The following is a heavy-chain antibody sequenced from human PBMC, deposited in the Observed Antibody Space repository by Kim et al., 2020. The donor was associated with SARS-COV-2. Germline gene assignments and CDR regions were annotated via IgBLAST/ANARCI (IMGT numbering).Heavy chain of an antibody. D-gene: IGHD3-10*01. CDR3: ARHVVAYGSGYEFDY. J-gene: IGHJ4*02. V-gene: IGHV5-51*01. CDR1: GYSFTSYW. CDR2: IYPGDSDT. Sequence: GESLKISCKGSGYSFTSYWIGWVRQMPGKGLEWMGIIYPGDSDTRYSPSFQGQVTISADKSISTAYLQWSSLKASDTAMYYCARHVVAYGSGYEFDYWGQGTLVTVSS.